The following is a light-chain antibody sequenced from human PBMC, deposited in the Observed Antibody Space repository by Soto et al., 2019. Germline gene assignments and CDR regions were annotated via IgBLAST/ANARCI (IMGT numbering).Light chain of an antibody. CDR1: QSISTH. CDR2: EAS. J-gene: IGKJ2*01. CDR3: QQYADYPLA. V-gene: IGKV1-5*01. Sequence: DIHMTQSPSTLSASVGDRVTITCRASQSISTHLAWYQQKPGDAPNLLIYEASTLHSGVPSRFSGSSSGTDFTLTVSSLQPDDFASYYCQQYADYPLAFGQGTRVDIK.